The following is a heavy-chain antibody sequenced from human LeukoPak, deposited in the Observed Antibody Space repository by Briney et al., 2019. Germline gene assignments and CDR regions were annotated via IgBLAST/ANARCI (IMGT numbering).Heavy chain of an antibody. J-gene: IGHJ4*02. CDR3: SRESGPYSPFGH. CDR2: ISLFGLT. CDR1: AGSISSTNW. D-gene: IGHD1-26*01. V-gene: IGHV4-4*02. Sequence: SETLSLTCGVSAGSISSTNWWSWVRQPPGQGLEWIGEISLFGLTNYNPSLKSRVTMSLDKSKNHLSLTLTSVTAADTAIYYCSRESGPYSPFGHWGQGILVTVTT.